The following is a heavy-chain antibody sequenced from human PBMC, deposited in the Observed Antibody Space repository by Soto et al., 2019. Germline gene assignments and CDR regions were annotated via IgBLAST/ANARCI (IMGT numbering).Heavy chain of an antibody. CDR3: ARSSYSRGLGYLDY. J-gene: IGHJ4*02. CDR2: IYYSGST. D-gene: IGHD3-3*01. V-gene: IGHV4-39*01. Sequence: QLQLQESGPGLVKPSETLSITCTVSGGSISSSTYYWGWIRQPPGKGLEWIGTIYYSGSTYYNPSLKSRVTISVDTSTNNLSLTLSSVTAADTAVYYCARSSYSRGLGYLDYWGQGTLVTVSS. CDR1: GGSISSSTYY.